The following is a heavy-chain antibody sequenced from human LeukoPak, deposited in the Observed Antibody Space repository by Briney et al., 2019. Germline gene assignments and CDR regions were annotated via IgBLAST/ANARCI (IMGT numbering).Heavy chain of an antibody. V-gene: IGHV4-59*08. D-gene: IGHD4-17*01. CDR2: IYYSGST. J-gene: IGHJ3*02. CDR1: GGSFSGYY. CDR3: ASGGGDYGDAFDI. Sequence: PSETLSLTCAVYGGSFSGYYWSWIRQPPGKGLEWIGYIYYSGSTNYNPSLKSRVTISVDTSKNQFSLKLSSVTAADTAVYYCASGGGDYGDAFDIWGQGTMVTVSS.